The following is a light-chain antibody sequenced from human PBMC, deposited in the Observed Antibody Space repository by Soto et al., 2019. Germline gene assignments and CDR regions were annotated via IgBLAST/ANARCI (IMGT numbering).Light chain of an antibody. J-gene: IGKJ2*01. CDR3: QQSYSTPYT. V-gene: IGKV1-39*01. CDR2: PSS. CDR1: QRIGTY. Sequence: QMTQSPSSLSASVGDRVTITCRASQRIGTYLNWYQQRPGKAPRLLISPSSTLQRGVPSRFSGSWSGTDFTLTITGLQPDDFATYYCQQSYSTPYTFGQGTKLEIK.